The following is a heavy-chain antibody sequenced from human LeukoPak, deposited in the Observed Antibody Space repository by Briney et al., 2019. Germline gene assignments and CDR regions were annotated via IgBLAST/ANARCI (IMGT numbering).Heavy chain of an antibody. CDR2: ISSSSSYI. CDR3: ARDNVGAFDY. D-gene: IGHD1-26*01. CDR1: GFTFSSYE. Sequence: GGSLRLSCAASGFTFSSYEMKWVRQAPGKGLEWVSYISSSSSYIYYADSVKGRFTISRDNAKNSLYLQMNSLRAEDTAVYYCARDNVGAFDYWGQGTLVTVSS. V-gene: IGHV3-21*05. J-gene: IGHJ4*02.